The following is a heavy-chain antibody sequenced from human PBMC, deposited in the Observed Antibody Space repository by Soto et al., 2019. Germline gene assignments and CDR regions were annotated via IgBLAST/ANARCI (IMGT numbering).Heavy chain of an antibody. Sequence: GESLTISCKASGYKFTTFWLNWVRQTPGKGLEWLGRIDPTDSFTNYSPPFEGHVTISVDRSISTAYLQWNSLQASDTAIYYCARPASGGSRDAFDVWGQGTTVTVSS. J-gene: IGHJ3*01. CDR3: ARPASGGSRDAFDV. CDR1: GYKFTTFW. CDR2: IDPTDSFT. V-gene: IGHV5-10-1*01. D-gene: IGHD2-15*01.